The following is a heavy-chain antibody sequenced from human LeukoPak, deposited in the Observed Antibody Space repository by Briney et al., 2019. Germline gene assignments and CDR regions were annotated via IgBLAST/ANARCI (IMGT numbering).Heavy chain of an antibody. Sequence: SETLSLTCTVSGGSISSSDYYWGWIRQPPGKGLEWIGSVYYGGSTYYNPSLKRGVTISADASKNQFSLKLTSVTAADTAVYFCARHYDISRYYYSFDYWGRGTLVTVSS. CDR1: GGSISSSDYY. D-gene: IGHD3-22*01. CDR3: ARHYDISRYYYSFDY. V-gene: IGHV4-39*01. CDR2: VYYGGST. J-gene: IGHJ4*02.